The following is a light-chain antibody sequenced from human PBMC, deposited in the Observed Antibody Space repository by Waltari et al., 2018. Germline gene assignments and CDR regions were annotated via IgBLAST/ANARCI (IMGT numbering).Light chain of an antibody. Sequence: DIELTQSPGTLSLSPGDRATLSCRASHSVNSAYLAWYQQKRGQAPRLLIYGTSTRATGISERFSGSGSGTDFILTISRLEPEDFAIYYCHQYHKSPQTFGQGTKVEI. CDR3: HQYHKSPQT. V-gene: IGKV3-20*01. J-gene: IGKJ1*01. CDR1: HSVNSAY. CDR2: GTS.